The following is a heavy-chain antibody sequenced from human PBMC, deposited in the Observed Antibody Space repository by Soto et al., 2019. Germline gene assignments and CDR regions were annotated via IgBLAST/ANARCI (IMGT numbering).Heavy chain of an antibody. V-gene: IGHV3-21*01. CDR3: ARDWRPKNQRYFDWLPRKNYYYYGMDV. CDR2: ISISSSYI. D-gene: IGHD3-9*01. CDR1: GFTFSSYS. J-gene: IGHJ6*02. Sequence: PGGSLRLSCAASGFTFSSYSINWVRQAPGKGLEWVSSISISSSYIYYADSVKGRFTISRDNAKNSLYLQMNSLRAEDTAVYYCARDWRPKNQRYFDWLPRKNYYYYGMDVWGQGTTVTVSS.